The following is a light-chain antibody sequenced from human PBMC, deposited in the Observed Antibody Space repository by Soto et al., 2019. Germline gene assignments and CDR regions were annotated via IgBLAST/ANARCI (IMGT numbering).Light chain of an antibody. CDR3: QQRSNWPPS. CDR2: SAS. CDR1: QNVGND. V-gene: IGKV3-11*01. Sequence: EIVLTQSPATLSLSPGERATLSCRASQNVGNDLVWYHQKRGQAPRLLIYSASSRTTGIPARFSARGSGTAFTLTISSLEPEDFTAYYCQQRSNWPPSFGGGTKVEIK. J-gene: IGKJ4*01.